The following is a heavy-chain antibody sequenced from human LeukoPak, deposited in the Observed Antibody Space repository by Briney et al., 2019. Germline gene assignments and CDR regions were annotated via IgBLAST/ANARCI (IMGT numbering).Heavy chain of an antibody. CDR2: IYSGGST. CDR3: ARVSYYDSSGYHFDY. V-gene: IGHV3-53*04. J-gene: IGHJ4*02. Sequence: PGGSLRLSCAASGFTVSRNYMSWVRQAPGKGLEWVSVIYSGGSTYYADSVKGRFTISRHNSKNTLYLQMNSLRAEDTAVYYCARVSYYDSSGYHFDYWGQGTLVTVSS. CDR1: GFTVSRNY. D-gene: IGHD3-22*01.